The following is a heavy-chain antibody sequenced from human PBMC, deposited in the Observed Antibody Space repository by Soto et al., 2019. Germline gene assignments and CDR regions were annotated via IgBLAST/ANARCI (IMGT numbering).Heavy chain of an antibody. V-gene: IGHV4-34*01. CDR1: GGSFSGYY. CDR2: INHSGST. Sequence: SETLSLTCAVYGGSFSGYYWSWIRQPPGKGLEWIGEINHSGSTNYNPSLKSRVTISVDTSKNQFSLKLSSVTAADAAVYYCARPGRSQWLVFFDYWGQGTLVTAPQ. CDR3: ARPGRSQWLVFFDY. D-gene: IGHD6-19*01. J-gene: IGHJ4*02.